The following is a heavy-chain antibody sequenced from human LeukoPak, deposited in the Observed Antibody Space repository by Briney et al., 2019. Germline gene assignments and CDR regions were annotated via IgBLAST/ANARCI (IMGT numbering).Heavy chain of an antibody. CDR2: IKQDGSEK. CDR3: ARVAVVVAAMFDY. Sequence: PGGSLRLSCAASGFTFSSYWMSWVRQAPGKGLEWVANIKQDGSEKYYVDSVKGRFTISRDNAKTSLYLQMNSLRAEDTAVYYCARVAVVVAAMFDYWGQGTLVTVSS. CDR1: GFTFSSYW. D-gene: IGHD2-15*01. V-gene: IGHV3-7*01. J-gene: IGHJ4*02.